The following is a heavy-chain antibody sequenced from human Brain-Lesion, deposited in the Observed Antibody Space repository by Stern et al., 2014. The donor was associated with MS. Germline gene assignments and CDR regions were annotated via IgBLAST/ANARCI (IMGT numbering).Heavy chain of an antibody. D-gene: IGHD1-14*01. CDR2: ISASGGST. CDR3: ASRTRYYGMDV. CDR1: GFSFSNYA. V-gene: IGHV3-23*04. Sequence: EVQLVESGGGLVQPGGSLRLACAASGFSFSNYAMTWVRQAPGKGLEWVSGISASGGSTYHADYVKGRFTIFRDNSKNTVYLRMNGLRGEDPAVYYCASRTRYYGMDVWGQGTTVTVSS. J-gene: IGHJ6*02.